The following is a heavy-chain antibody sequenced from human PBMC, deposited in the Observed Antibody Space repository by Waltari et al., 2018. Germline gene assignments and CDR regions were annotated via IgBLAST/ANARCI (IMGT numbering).Heavy chain of an antibody. CDR2: IGTGDGNT. V-gene: IGHV1-3*04. CDR1: GYTVTSYA. D-gene: IGHD4-17*01. J-gene: IGHJ4*02. Sequence: QVQLVQYGAEVKKPGASATLSCKASGYTVTSYAMHWVRQAPGQGLEWLGYIGTGDGNTAYSPKIQGILTITKDTSATTVYMELSSLGFEDTAMYFCARGQEHGDVDYWGQVTLVTVSS. CDR3: ARGQEHGDVDY.